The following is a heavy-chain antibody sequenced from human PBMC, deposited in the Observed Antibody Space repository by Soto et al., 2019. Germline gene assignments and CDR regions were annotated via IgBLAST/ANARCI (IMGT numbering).Heavy chain of an antibody. CDR1: GYTFTGYY. D-gene: IGHD2-2*02. CDR2: INPNSGGT. J-gene: IGHJ6*02. Sequence: ASVKVSCKASGYTFTGYYMHWVRQAPGQGLEWMGWINPNSGGTNYAQKFQGWVTMTRDTSISTAYMELSRLRSDDTAVYYCAIGYCSSTSCYRYYYYGMDVWGQGTTVTVSS. V-gene: IGHV1-2*04. CDR3: AIGYCSSTSCYRYYYYGMDV.